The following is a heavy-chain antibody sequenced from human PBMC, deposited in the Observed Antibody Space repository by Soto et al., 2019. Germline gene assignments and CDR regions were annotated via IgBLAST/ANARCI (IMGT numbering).Heavy chain of an antibody. Sequence: ADTLSLTCSVSDDSINSDKYYWGWIRQPPGKGLEWIGGIYYRGNAYYNPSLQTRVTISLDKSKSQFSLKLNSVTAADSAVYFCARLEGLATISYYFDFWGPGALVTVSS. J-gene: IGHJ4*02. D-gene: IGHD3-9*01. CDR1: DDSINSDKYY. CDR3: ARLEGLATISYYFDF. CDR2: IYYRGNA. V-gene: IGHV4-39*01.